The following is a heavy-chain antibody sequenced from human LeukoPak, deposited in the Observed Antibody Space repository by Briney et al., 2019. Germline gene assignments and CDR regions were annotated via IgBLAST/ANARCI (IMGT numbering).Heavy chain of an antibody. V-gene: IGHV3-21*01. CDR2: ISSSSSYI. D-gene: IGHD6-13*01. J-gene: IGHJ4*02. CDR1: GFTFSSYS. CDR3: AKGRHSSSWFIVLTYYFDY. Sequence: PGGSLRLSCAASGFTFSSYSMNWVRQAPGKGLEWVSSISSSSSYIYYADSVKGRFTISRDNAKNSLYLQMNSLRAEDTAVYYCAKGRHSSSWFIVLTYYFDYWGQGTLVTVSS.